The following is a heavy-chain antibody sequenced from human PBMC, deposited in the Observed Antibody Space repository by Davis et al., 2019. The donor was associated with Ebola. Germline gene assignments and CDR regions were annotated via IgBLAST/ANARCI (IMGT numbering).Heavy chain of an antibody. CDR3: ARDWAKVHDI. J-gene: IGHJ3*02. D-gene: IGHD1-1*01. V-gene: IGHV3-11*04. CDR1: GFTFSDNY. Sequence: GGSLRLSCAAFGFTFSDNYMTWIRQAPGKGLEWVAYISYSGATIYYADSVKGRFTISRDNAKNSLHLQMNSLRAEDTAVYYCARDWAKVHDIWGRGTMVTVSS. CDR2: ISYSGATI.